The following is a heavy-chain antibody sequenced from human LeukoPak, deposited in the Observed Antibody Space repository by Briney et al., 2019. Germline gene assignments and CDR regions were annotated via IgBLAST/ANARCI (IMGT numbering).Heavy chain of an antibody. V-gene: IGHV3-66*01. CDR3: ARWPTIFGG. CDR2: IYSGGDT. D-gene: IGHD3-3*01. CDR1: GFTVSRNY. Sequence: QTEGSLRLSCAASGFTVSRNYMSWVRQAPGKGLEWVSVIYSGGDTDYADSVKGRFTISRDNSKNMLYLQMNSLRVEDTAVYYCARWPTIFGGWGQGTLVIVSS. J-gene: IGHJ4*02.